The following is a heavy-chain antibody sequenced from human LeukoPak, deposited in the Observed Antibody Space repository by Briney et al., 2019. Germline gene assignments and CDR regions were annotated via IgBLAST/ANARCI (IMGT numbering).Heavy chain of an antibody. CDR1: GGSISSGSYY. J-gene: IGHJ4*02. V-gene: IGHV4-61*02. Sequence: SQTLSLTCTVSGGSISSGSYYWSWIRQPAGKGLEWIGRIYTSGSTNYNPSLKSRVTISVDTSKNQFSLKLSSVTAADTAVYYCARAMVRGVILMSYDYWGQGTLVTVSS. CDR2: IYTSGST. CDR3: ARAMVRGVILMSYDY. D-gene: IGHD3-10*01.